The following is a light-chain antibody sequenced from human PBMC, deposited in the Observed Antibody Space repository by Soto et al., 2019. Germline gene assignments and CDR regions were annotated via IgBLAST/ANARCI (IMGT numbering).Light chain of an antibody. J-gene: IGKJ1*01. CDR3: QQRLNWPPG. CDR2: DVS. CDR1: ESVTNY. V-gene: IGKV3-11*01. Sequence: EIVLTQSPGTLSLSPGKRATLSCWASESVTNYLAWYQQKPGQAPRLLVYDVSNRATGTPARFSGGGSGTDFTLTISNLEPADFGLYYCQQRLNWPPGFGQGTKVDIK.